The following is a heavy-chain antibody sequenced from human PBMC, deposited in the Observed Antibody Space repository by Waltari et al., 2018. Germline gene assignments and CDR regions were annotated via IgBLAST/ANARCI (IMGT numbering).Heavy chain of an antibody. J-gene: IGHJ6*02. CDR1: GGSFSGYY. CDR3: ARGHRLRYYYDSSGYPPFNYYYYGMDV. D-gene: IGHD3-22*01. CDR2: INHSGST. V-gene: IGHV4-34*01. Sequence: QVQLQQWGAGLLKPSETLSLTCAVYGGSFSGYYWSWIRPPPGTGLEGIGEINHSGSTNYNPSLKSRVTISVDTSKNQFSLKLSSVTAADTAVYYCARGHRLRYYYDSSGYPPFNYYYYGMDVWGQGTTVTVSS.